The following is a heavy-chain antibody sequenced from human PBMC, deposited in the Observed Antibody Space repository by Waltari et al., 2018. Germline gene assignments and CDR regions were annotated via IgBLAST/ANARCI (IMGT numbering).Heavy chain of an antibody. CDR3: AKGRSYDSSGYYYGD. CDR2: VWYDGTNK. V-gene: IGHV3-33*06. D-gene: IGHD3-22*01. CDR1: GFTVRGYG. Sequence: QVQLVESGGGVVQHGRSLRLSGAASGFTVRGYGMHWVRQAPGKGLEWLAVVWYDGTNKYYADSVKGRFTISRDNSKNTLNLQMNSLRVEDTAVYYCAKGRSYDSSGYYYGDWGQGTLVTVSS. J-gene: IGHJ4*02.